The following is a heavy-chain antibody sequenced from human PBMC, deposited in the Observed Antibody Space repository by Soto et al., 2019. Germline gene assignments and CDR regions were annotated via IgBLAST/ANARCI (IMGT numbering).Heavy chain of an antibody. CDR1: GGSISSYY. Sequence: PSETLSLTCTVSGGSISSYYWSWIRQPPGKGLEWIGYIYYSGSTNYNPSLKSRVTISVDTSKNQFSLKLSSVTAADTAVYYCARTDYDCWSGYDNWFDSWGRGTLVPVSS. CDR2: IYYSGST. CDR3: ARTDYDCWSGYDNWFDS. D-gene: IGHD3-3*01. V-gene: IGHV4-59*01. J-gene: IGHJ5*01.